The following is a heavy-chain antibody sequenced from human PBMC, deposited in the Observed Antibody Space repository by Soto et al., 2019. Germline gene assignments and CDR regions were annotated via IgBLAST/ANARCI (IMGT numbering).Heavy chain of an antibody. J-gene: IGHJ4*02. CDR3: ARRTVNIRTFYSGLKTHCFDY. Sequence: SETLSLTCVVSGDSMSSSDYYWGWIRQPPGKGLEWIGSIYYSGSAYYNPSLQSRVAISVDTSKNQFSLKLKSVTAADTAIYYCARRTVNIRTFYSGLKTHCFDYWGQGAPVTVSS. CDR2: IYYSGSA. D-gene: IGHD6-19*01. CDR1: GDSMSSSDYY. V-gene: IGHV4-39*01.